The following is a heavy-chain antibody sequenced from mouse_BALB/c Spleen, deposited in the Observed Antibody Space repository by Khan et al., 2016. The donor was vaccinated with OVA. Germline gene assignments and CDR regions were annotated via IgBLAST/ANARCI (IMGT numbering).Heavy chain of an antibody. Sequence: QVRLQQSGAELVRPGVSVKISCKGSGYTFTDFTMHWVKQSHAMSLEWIGVISTYYGHATYNQKFKDKATMTVDQSSSTAYMELARLTSEDSAIYYWQRGGGGNRFAYWGQGTLVTVSA. J-gene: IGHJ3*01. V-gene: IGHV1S137*01. CDR3: QRGGGGNRFAY. CDR2: ISTYYGHA. CDR1: GYTFTDFT.